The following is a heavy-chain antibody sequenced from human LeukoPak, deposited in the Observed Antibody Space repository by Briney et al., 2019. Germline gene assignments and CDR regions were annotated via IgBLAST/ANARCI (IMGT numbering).Heavy chain of an antibody. J-gene: IGHJ3*02. CDR1: GFTFSYYG. CDR2: FSGSGGRT. D-gene: IGHD1-26*01. Sequence: PGGSLRLSCAASGFTFSYYGMSWVRLAPGKGLEWVSVFSGSGGRTYYADSVKGRFTISRDNSKNTLYLQMNNLRAEDTAVYYCARGGSYLSAFDIWGQGTMVTVSS. CDR3: ARGGSYLSAFDI. V-gene: IGHV3-23*01.